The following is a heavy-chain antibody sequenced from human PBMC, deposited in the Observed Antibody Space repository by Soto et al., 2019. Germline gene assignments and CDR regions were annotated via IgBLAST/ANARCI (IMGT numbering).Heavy chain of an antibody. J-gene: IGHJ1*01. CDR1: GGSISSYY. CDR2: IYYSGST. V-gene: IGHV4-59*01. D-gene: IGHD3-22*01. CDR3: ARFDYYDSSGYLDFGPK. Sequence: PSETLSLTCTVSGGSISSYYWSWIRQPPGKRLEWIGYIYYSGSTNYNPSLKSRVTISVDTSKNQFSLKLSSVTAADTAVYYCARFDYYDSSGYLDFGPKWGQG.